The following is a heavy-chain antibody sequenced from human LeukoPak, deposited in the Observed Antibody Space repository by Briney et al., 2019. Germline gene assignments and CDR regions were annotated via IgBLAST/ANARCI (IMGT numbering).Heavy chain of an antibody. V-gene: IGHV1-2*02. CDR2: INPNSGGT. Sequence: ASVKVSCKASGYTFTGYYMHWVRQAPGQGLEWMGWINPNSGGTNYAQKFQGRVTMTRDTSISTAYMELSRLRSDDTAVYYCARGHRYNWKPLIDCYYYGMDVWGQGTTVTVSS. CDR3: ARGHRYNWKPLIDCYYYGMDV. D-gene: IGHD1-20*01. J-gene: IGHJ6*02. CDR1: GYTFTGYY.